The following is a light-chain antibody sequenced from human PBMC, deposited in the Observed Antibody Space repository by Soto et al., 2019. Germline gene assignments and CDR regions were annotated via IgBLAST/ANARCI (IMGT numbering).Light chain of an antibody. CDR3: SSYTSSSTSRV. Sequence: QSALTQPASVSGSPGQSITISCTGTSSDVGGYNYVSRYQQHPGKAPKLMIYDVSNRPSGVSNRFSGSKSGNTASLTISGLQAEDEADYYCSSYTSSSTSRVFGTGTKLTVL. CDR1: SSDVGGYNY. CDR2: DVS. V-gene: IGLV2-14*01. J-gene: IGLJ1*01.